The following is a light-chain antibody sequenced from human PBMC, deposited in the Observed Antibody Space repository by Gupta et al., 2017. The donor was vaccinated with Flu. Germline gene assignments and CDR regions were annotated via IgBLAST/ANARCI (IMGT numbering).Light chain of an antibody. CDR1: SSDVGGYNY. CDR3: CSYGGSKF. CDR2: EVN. J-gene: IGLJ2*01. V-gene: IGLV2-8*01. Sequence: TGTSSDVGGYNYVSWYQQHPGKAPKLIIYEVNKRPSGVPDRFSGSKSRNTASLTVSGLLAEDEADYYCCSYGGSKFFGGGTKLTVL.